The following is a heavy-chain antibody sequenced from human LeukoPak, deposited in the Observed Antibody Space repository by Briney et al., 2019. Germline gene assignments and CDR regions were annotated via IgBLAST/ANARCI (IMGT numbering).Heavy chain of an antibody. D-gene: IGHD2-2*02. CDR3: ERGGSPAAISFAFDF. CDR1: GYSISSGYY. J-gene: IGHJ3*01. CDR2: IYHSGST. V-gene: IGHV4-38-2*02. Sequence: PSETLSLTCTVSGYSISSGYYWGWIRQPPGQGLEWIGSIYHSGSTYYNPSLKSRVTISVDTSKNQFSLKLSSVTAADTAVYYCERGGSPAAISFAFDFWGQGTMVTVSS.